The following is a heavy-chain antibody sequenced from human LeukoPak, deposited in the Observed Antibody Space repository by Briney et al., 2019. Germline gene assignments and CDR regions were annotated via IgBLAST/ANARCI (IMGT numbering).Heavy chain of an antibody. CDR3: ARLLGYCSGGSCYSYYYGMDV. D-gene: IGHD2-15*01. CDR1: GYSFTSYW. J-gene: IGHJ6*02. CDR2: IYPGDSDT. V-gene: IGHV5-51*01. Sequence: GEPLKISCKGSGYSFTSYWIGWVRQMPGKGLEWMGIIYPGDSDTRYSPSFQGQVTISADKSISTAYLQWSSLKASDTAMYYCARLLGYCSGGSCYSYYYGMDVWGQGTTVTVSS.